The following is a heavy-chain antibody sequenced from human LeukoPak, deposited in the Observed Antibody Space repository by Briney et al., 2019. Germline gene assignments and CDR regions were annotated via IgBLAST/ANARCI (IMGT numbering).Heavy chain of an antibody. CDR1: GFTFGDYA. CDR2: IRSKAYGGTT. J-gene: IGHJ3*02. V-gene: IGHV3-49*03. CDR3: TREEMATILRAFDI. D-gene: IGHD5-24*01. Sequence: GGSLRLSCAASGFTFGDYAMSWFRQAPGKGLEWVGFIRSKAYGGTTEYAASVKGRFTISRDDSKSIAYLQMNSLKTEDTAVYYCTREEMATILRAFDIWGQGTMVTVSS.